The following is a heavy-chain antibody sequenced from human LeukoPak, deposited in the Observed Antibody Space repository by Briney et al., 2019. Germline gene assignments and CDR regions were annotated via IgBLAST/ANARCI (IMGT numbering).Heavy chain of an antibody. CDR3: AREGSVGGLTGYLVGYFDS. D-gene: IGHD3-9*01. CDR1: GGSITYYY. J-gene: IGHJ4*02. V-gene: IGHV4-59*01. Sequence: SETLSLTCTVSGGSITYYYWNWMRQPPGKRLEWIGYIYYDGSTNYNPSLKSRVTISVDTSKNQISLKLTSVTAADTAMYYCAREGSVGGLTGYLVGYFDSWGQGTQVTVSS. CDR2: IYYDGST.